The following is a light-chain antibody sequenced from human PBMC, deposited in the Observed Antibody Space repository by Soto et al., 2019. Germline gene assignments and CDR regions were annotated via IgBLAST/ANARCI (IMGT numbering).Light chain of an antibody. CDR2: DAS. Sequence: EIVLTQSPATLSLSPGERATLSCRASQSVSSYLAWYQQKPGQAPRLLIYDASNRATGIPARFSGSGSGTDFTLTTSSLEPEDFAVYYCQQRSNWPPNTFGQGTKVDIK. CDR3: QQRSNWPPNT. J-gene: IGKJ2*01. CDR1: QSVSSY. V-gene: IGKV3-11*01.